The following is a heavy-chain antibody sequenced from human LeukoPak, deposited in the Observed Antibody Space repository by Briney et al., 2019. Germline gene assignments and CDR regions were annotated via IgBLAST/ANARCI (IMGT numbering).Heavy chain of an antibody. V-gene: IGHV3-23*01. CDR2: ISGSGGST. D-gene: IGHD6-19*01. CDR1: GFTFSSYA. CDR3: AKEPGIAVAGTPSYFDY. Sequence: GGSLRLSCAASGFTFSSYAMSWVRQAPGKGLEWVSAISGSGGSTYYADSVKGRFTISRDNSKNTLYLQMSSLRAEDTAVYYCAKEPGIAVAGTPSYFDYWGQGTLVTVSS. J-gene: IGHJ4*02.